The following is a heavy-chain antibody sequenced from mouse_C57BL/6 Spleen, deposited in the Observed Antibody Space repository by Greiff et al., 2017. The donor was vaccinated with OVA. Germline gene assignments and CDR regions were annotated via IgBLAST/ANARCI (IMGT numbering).Heavy chain of an antibody. CDR3: ARYDYDGWYFDV. D-gene: IGHD2-4*01. V-gene: IGHV1-82*01. CDR2: IYPGDGDT. Sequence: VQLVESGPELVKPGASVKISCKASGYAFSSSWMNWVKQRPGKGLEWIGRIYPGDGDTNYNGKFKGKATLTADKSSSTAYMQLSSLTSEDSAVYFCARYDYDGWYFDVWGTGTTVTVSS. CDR1: GYAFSSSW. J-gene: IGHJ1*03.